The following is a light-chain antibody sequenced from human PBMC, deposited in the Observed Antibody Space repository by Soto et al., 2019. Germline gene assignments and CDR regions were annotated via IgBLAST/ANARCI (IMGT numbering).Light chain of an antibody. V-gene: IGLV1-44*01. CDR2: SNN. Sequence: QSVLTQPPSASGTTGKRVTISCSGSSSNIGSNTVNWYQQLPGTAPKLLIYSNNQRPSGVPDRFSGSKSGTSASLAISGLQSEDEADYYCAAWDDSLNGRVFCGGTKVTVL. CDR3: AAWDDSLNGRV. CDR1: SSNIGSNT. J-gene: IGLJ3*02.